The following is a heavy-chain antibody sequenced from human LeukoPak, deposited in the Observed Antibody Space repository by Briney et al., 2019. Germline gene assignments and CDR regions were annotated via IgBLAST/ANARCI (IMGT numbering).Heavy chain of an antibody. V-gene: IGHV4-59*08. CDR1: GGSISSYY. CDR3: ARLHCSGGSCYSASEGNWFDP. CDR2: IYYSGST. J-gene: IGHJ5*02. D-gene: IGHD2-15*01. Sequence: SETLFLTCTVSGGSISSYYWSWIRQPPGKGLEWIGYIYYSGSTNYNPSLKSRVTISVDTSKNQFSLKLSSVTAADTAVYYCARLHCSGGSCYSASEGNWFDPWGQGTLVTVSS.